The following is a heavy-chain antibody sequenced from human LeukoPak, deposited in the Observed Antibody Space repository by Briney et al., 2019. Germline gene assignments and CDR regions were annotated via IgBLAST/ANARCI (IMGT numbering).Heavy chain of an antibody. Sequence: GGSLRLSCAASGLIFSRFWMSWVRQAPGKGLEWVANIEQDGSEKYYVDSVKGRFTISRDNAKNSLYLQMNSLRAEDTAVYYCAREGWFGELEYWGQGTLLTVSS. D-gene: IGHD3-10*01. CDR3: AREGWFGELEY. CDR2: IEQDGSEK. J-gene: IGHJ4*02. V-gene: IGHV3-7*05. CDR1: GLIFSRFW.